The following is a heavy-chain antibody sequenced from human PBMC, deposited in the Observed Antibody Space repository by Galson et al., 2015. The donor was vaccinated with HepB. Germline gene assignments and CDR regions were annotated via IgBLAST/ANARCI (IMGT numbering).Heavy chain of an antibody. CDR3: ASDRGAPVVPAAREGFDP. V-gene: IGHV3-48*02. CDR1: GFTFSSYS. CDR2: ISSSSTI. J-gene: IGHJ5*02. Sequence: SLRLSCAASGFTFSSYSMNWVRQAPGKGLEWVSYISSSSTIYYADSVKGRFTISRDNAKNSLYLQMNSLRDEDTAVYYCASDRGAPVVPAAREGFDPWGQGTLVTVSS. D-gene: IGHD2-2*01.